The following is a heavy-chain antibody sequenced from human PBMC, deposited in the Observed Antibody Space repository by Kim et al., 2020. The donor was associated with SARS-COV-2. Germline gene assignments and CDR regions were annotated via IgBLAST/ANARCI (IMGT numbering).Heavy chain of an antibody. CDR1: GSTFRTYD. CDR2: IGTGGDT. J-gene: IGHJ2*01. CDR3: AREVGDTVTPGWSFDL. V-gene: IGHV3-13*01. D-gene: IGHD4-17*01. Sequence: GGSLRLSCAASGSTFRTYDMHWVRQVTGKGLEWVSAIGTGGDTYYSDSVKGRFTISRENAKNSLYLQMNSLEAGDTAVYYCAREVGDTVTPGWSFDLWGRGTRVTVSS.